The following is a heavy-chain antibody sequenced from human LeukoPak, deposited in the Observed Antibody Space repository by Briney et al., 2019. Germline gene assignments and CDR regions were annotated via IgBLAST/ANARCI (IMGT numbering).Heavy chain of an antibody. CDR1: GFTFSRFW. Sequence: PGGSLRLSCAASGFTFSRFWMSWVRQAPGKGLEWVANIKQDGSEKYYVDSVKGRFTISRDNAKNSLYLQMNSLRAEDTAVFYCARDASYYYGMVVWGQGTTVTVSS. V-gene: IGHV3-7*01. CDR2: IKQDGSEK. CDR3: ARDASYYYGMVV. J-gene: IGHJ6*02.